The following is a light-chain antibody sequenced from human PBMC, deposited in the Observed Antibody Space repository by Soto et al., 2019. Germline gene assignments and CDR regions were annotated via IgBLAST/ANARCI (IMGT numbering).Light chain of an antibody. CDR2: DVD. Sequence: QSSLTQPTSVSGSPGQSITISCTGVSSDIGGYNHVFWYQQHPGKVPRLIIYDVDNRPLGVSNRFSGSQSGNMASLTISGLQAEDEADYYCCAYTARTTRSWVFGGGTKLTVL. V-gene: IGLV2-14*03. J-gene: IGLJ3*02. CDR3: CAYTARTTRSWV. CDR1: SSDIGGYNH.